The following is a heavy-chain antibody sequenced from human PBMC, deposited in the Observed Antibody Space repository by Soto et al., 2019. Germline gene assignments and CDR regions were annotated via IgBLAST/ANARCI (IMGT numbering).Heavy chain of an antibody. D-gene: IGHD3-16*01. J-gene: IGHJ6*02. CDR1: GFTVSSNY. CDR2: IYSGGST. CDR3: VRDLGRTAETNYYYYYGMDV. Sequence: GGSLRLSCAASGFTVSSNYMSWVRQAPGKGLEWVSVIYSGGSTYYADSVKGRFTISRDNSKNTLYLQMNSLRAEDTAVYYCVRDLGRTAETNYYYYYGMDVWGQGTTVTVSS. V-gene: IGHV3-53*01.